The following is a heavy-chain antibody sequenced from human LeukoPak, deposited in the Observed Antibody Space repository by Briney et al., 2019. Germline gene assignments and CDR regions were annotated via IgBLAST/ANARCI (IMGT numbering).Heavy chain of an antibody. CDR3: ARHLIVVVPAAMRSRWFDP. D-gene: IGHD2-2*01. V-gene: IGHV4-39*01. CDR1: GGSISTTGYY. CDR2: IDSSGNV. J-gene: IGHJ5*02. Sequence: SETLSLTCTVSGGSISTTGYYWGWIRQPPGKGLEYFASIDSSGNVYYNPSLRSRVTISVDTSKNQFSLKLSSVTAADTAVYYCARHLIVVVPAAMRSRWFDPWGQGTLVTVSS.